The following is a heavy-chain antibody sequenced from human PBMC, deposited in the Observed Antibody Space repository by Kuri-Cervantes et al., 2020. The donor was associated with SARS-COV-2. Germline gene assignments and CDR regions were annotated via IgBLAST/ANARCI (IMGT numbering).Heavy chain of an antibody. D-gene: IGHD5-18*01. CDR2: IIPIFGTA. V-gene: IGHV1-69*13. Sequence: SVKVSCKASGGTFSSYAISWVRQAPGQGLEWMGGIIPIFGTANYAQKFQGRVTITADESTSTVYMDLSSLRSDDTAVYYCARGGDTAMVTPWNLPYYFYGMDAWGQGTPVTVSS. J-gene: IGHJ6*02. CDR1: GGTFSSYA. CDR3: ARGGDTAMVTPWNLPYYFYGMDA.